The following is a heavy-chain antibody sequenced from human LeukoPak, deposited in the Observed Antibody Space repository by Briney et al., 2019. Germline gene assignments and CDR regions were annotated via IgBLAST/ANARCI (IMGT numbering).Heavy chain of an antibody. D-gene: IGHD3-10*01. CDR3: AKVPYYYGSGSYYGNYFDY. V-gene: IGHV3-9*01. CDR2: ISWNSGSI. Sequence: GGSLRLSCAASGFTFDDYAMHWTRQAPGKGLEWVSGISWNSGSIGYADSVKGRFTISRDNAKNSLYLQMNSLRAEDTALYYCAKVPYYYGSGSYYGNYFDYWGQGTLVTVSS. J-gene: IGHJ4*02. CDR1: GFTFDDYA.